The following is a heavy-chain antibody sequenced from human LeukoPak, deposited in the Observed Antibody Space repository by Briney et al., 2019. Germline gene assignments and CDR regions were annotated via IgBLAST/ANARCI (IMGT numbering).Heavy chain of an antibody. CDR2: INPNTGDT. V-gene: IGHV1-2*02. CDR1: GYKFTGYY. D-gene: IGHD6-13*01. J-gene: IGHJ4*02. Sequence: ASVKVSCKASGYKFTGYYRHWVRQAPGQGLEWMGWINPNTGDTTYPQNFQGRVTMTRDTSITTAYMEVSRLRSDDTAVYYCARRDSSSDIDYWGQGTLVTVSS. CDR3: ARRDSSSDIDY.